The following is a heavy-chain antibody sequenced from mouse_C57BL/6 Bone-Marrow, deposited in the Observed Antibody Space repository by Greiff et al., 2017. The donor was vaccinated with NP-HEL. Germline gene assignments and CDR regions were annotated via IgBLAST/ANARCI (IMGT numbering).Heavy chain of an antibody. CDR1: GFNIKDDY. J-gene: IGHJ4*01. V-gene: IGHV14-4*01. D-gene: IGHD1-1*01. Sequence: VQLQQSGAELVRPGASVKLSFTVSGFNIKDDYMHWVKQRPEQGLEWIGWIDPENGDTAYASKFQGKATITADTSSNTAYLQLSSLTSEDTAVYYCTTGGSSPYAMDYWGQGTSVTVSS. CDR3: TTGGSSPYAMDY. CDR2: IDPENGDT.